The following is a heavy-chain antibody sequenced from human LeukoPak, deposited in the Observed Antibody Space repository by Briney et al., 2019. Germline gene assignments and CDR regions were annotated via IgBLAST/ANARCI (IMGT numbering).Heavy chain of an antibody. CDR2: IYHSGST. CDR1: GYSFSSGYY. J-gene: IGHJ4*02. V-gene: IGHV4-38-2*02. CDR3: ARDLMTTVTPGDY. Sequence: SETLSLTCAVSGYSFSSGYYWGWIRPPPGKGLEWIGSIYHSGSTYYNPSLKSRVTISVDTSKNQFSLKLSSVTAADTAVYYCARDLMTTVTPGDYWGQGTLVTVSS. D-gene: IGHD4-17*01.